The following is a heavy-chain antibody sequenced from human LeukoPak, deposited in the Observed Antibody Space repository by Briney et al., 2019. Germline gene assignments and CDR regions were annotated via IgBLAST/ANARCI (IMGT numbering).Heavy chain of an antibody. Sequence: SETLSLTCTVSGGSISGYYWSWIRQPPGKGLEWIGYIYYSGSTNYNPSLKSRLTISIDTSENQFSLKLSSVTAADTAVYYCAREYSSASGLRAFDIWGQGTMVTVSS. J-gene: IGHJ3*02. CDR3: AREYSSASGLRAFDI. CDR2: IYYSGST. V-gene: IGHV4-59*08. D-gene: IGHD6-6*01. CDR1: GGSISGYY.